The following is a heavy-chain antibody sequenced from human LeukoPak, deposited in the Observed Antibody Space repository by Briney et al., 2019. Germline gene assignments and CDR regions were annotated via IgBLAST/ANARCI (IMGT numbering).Heavy chain of an antibody. CDR2: IYYSGST. CDR3: ARRTFGESPGAFDY. Sequence: SETLSLTCAVSGGSISSSSYYWGWIRQPPGKGLEWIGNIYYSGSTYYNPSLKSRVTISVDTSKNQFSLKLSSVTAADTAVYYCARRTFGESPGAFDYWGQGTLVTVSS. CDR1: GGSISSSSYY. V-gene: IGHV4-39*01. J-gene: IGHJ4*02. D-gene: IGHD3-10*01.